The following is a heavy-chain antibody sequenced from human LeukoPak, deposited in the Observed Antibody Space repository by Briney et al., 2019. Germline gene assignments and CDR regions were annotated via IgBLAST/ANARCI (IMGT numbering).Heavy chain of an antibody. CDR3: ASGITMVRGVKSLNY. D-gene: IGHD3-10*01. CDR2: SNHSVST. CDR1: GGSFSVYY. V-gene: IGHV4-34*01. J-gene: IGHJ4*02. Sequence: SETLSLTCAVYGGSFSVYYWSWIRQPPGNGLEWIGESNHSVSTNYNPSLNSRVTISVDTSKNQFPLKLSSVTAADTAVYYCASGITMVRGVKSLNYWGQGTLVTVSS.